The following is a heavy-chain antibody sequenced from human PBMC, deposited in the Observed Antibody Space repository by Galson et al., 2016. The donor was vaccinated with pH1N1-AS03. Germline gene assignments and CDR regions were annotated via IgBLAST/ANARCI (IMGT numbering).Heavy chain of an antibody. CDR3: STDETFYYYYGMDV. CDR2: IKSKSDGGTT. J-gene: IGHJ6*02. V-gene: IGHV3-15*01. Sequence: SLRLSCAASGFTFSNAWMTWVRQAPGKGLEWVSRIKSKSDGGTTDYAAPVKARFTISRDDSKNTLYLQMNSLKTEDTAVYYCSTDETFYYYYGMDVWGRGTTVTVSS. CDR1: GFTFSNAW.